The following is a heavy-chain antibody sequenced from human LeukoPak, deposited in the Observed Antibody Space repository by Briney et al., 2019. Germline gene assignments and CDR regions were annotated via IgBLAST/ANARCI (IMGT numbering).Heavy chain of an antibody. CDR2: ISSSGSTI. CDR3: VLDLFSSFAFDI. V-gene: IGHV3-48*03. Sequence: GGSLRLSCAASGFTFSSYEMNWVRQAPGKGLEWVSYISSSGSTIYYADSVKGRFTISRDNAKNSLYLQMNSLTAEDTAVYYCVLDLFSSFAFDIWGQGTMVTVSS. J-gene: IGHJ3*02. CDR1: GFTFSSYE. D-gene: IGHD3/OR15-3a*01.